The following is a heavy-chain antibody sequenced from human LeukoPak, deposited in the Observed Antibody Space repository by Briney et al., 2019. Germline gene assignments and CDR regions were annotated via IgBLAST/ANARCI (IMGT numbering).Heavy chain of an antibody. CDR2: ISSDGGST. CDR3: VKDLYGDYGGVDY. V-gene: IGHV3-64D*09. CDR1: KFTFRNYG. D-gene: IGHD4-17*01. J-gene: IGHJ4*02. Sequence: GGSLRLSCAASKFTFRNYGMHWVRQAPGKGLEFVSGISSDGGSTYYADSLKGRFAISRDTSKNTLYLQMSSLRAEDTAVYYCVKDLYGDYGGVDYWGQGTLVTVSS.